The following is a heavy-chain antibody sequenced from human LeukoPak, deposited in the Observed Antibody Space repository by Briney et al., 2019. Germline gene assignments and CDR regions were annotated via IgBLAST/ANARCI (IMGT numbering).Heavy chain of an antibody. CDR2: INHSGST. CDR3: ARGVRGYCSSTSCRGFDP. J-gene: IGHJ5*02. Sequence: SETLSLTCALYGGSLRGYYWSWIRQPPGKGLEWIGEINHSGSTNYNPSLKSRVTISVDTSKNQFSLKLSSVTAADTAVYYCARGVRGYCSSTSCRGFDPWGQGTLVTVSS. D-gene: IGHD2-2*01. CDR1: GGSLRGYY. V-gene: IGHV4-34*01.